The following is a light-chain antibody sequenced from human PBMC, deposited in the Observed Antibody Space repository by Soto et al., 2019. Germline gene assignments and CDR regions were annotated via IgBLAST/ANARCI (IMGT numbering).Light chain of an antibody. Sequence: QSVLTQPASVSGSPGQSITISCTGTSSDVGGYNFVSWYQHHPGKAPKLIIYDVSNRPSGVSNRFSGSKSGNTASLTISGLQAEDEADSYCTSYTSSITHVFGTGTKVTVL. J-gene: IGLJ1*01. V-gene: IGLV2-14*03. CDR3: TSYTSSITHV. CDR1: SSDVGGYNF. CDR2: DVS.